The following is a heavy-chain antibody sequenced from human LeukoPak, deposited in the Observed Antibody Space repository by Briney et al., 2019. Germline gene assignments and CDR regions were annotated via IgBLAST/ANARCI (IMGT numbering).Heavy chain of an antibody. J-gene: IGHJ4*02. CDR1: GHTLTEIS. D-gene: IGHD6-13*01. V-gene: IGHV1-24*01. Sequence: ASVKVSCKASGHTLTEISMHWVRQAPGKGFEWMGGVDPEDGETIYAQKFQGRVTMTDDPSTDTAYMELSSLRSEDTAVYYCVTLIWNRSSWYSHGVDYWGQGTLVTVSS. CDR2: VDPEDGET. CDR3: VTLIWNRSSWYSHGVDY.